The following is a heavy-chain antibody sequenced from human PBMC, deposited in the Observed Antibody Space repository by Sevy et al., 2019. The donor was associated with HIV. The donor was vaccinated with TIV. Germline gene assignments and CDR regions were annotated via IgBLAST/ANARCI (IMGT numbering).Heavy chain of an antibody. CDR1: GFTFSKVW. V-gene: IGHV3-15*01. J-gene: IGHJ1*01. CDR3: TTGGSLFQH. Sequence: GGSLRPSCAASGFTFSKVWMSWVRQSPGKGLEWVGHIKSKTDGGTTDYAAPVRGRFTISRDDSKNTLSLQMNSLKTEDTAVYYCTTGGSLFQHWGQGTLVTVSS. D-gene: IGHD3-16*01. CDR2: IKSKTDGGTT.